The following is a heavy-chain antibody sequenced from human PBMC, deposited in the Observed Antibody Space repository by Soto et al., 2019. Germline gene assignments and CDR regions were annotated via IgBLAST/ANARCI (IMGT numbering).Heavy chain of an antibody. Sequence: QVQLQESGPGLVKPSETLSLTCTVSGDSISSYYWSWIRQPAGQGLEWIGRIYSSGTTNYNPSLKSRVTMSVDTSKHRFSLKLTSVTAADTAVYYCARVSRTAMVYYFDYWGQGTLVTVSS. D-gene: IGHD5-18*01. J-gene: IGHJ4*02. CDR1: GDSISSYY. CDR2: IYSSGTT. V-gene: IGHV4-4*07. CDR3: ARVSRTAMVYYFDY.